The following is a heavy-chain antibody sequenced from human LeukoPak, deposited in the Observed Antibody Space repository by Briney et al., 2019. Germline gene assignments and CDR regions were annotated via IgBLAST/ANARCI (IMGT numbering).Heavy chain of an antibody. J-gene: IGHJ1*01. Sequence: SETRSPTCTVSGGSISSSNFYWGWIREPPGKGLEWIGNIYYNGSTYYNPSLKSRFPLSVATSKNQFSLKLSSVTAADTAVYYCARVVPAAPEYFQYWGQGTLVTVSS. CDR2: IYYNGST. V-gene: IGHV4-39*01. D-gene: IGHD2-2*01. CDR3: ARVVPAAPEYFQY. CDR1: GGSISSSNFY.